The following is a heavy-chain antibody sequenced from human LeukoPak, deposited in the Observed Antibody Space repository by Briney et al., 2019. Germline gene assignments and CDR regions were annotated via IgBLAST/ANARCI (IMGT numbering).Heavy chain of an antibody. CDR1: GFTFSSYA. V-gene: IGHV3-23*01. CDR3: AKLYIVAVVAATGLHDY. Sequence: SGGSLRLSCAASGFTFSSYAMSWVRQAPGKGLEWVSAISGSGGSTYYADSVKGRFTISRDNSKNTLYLQMNSLRAEDTAVYYCAKLYIVAVVAATGLHDYWGQGTLVTVSS. J-gene: IGHJ4*02. D-gene: IGHD2-15*01. CDR2: ISGSGGST.